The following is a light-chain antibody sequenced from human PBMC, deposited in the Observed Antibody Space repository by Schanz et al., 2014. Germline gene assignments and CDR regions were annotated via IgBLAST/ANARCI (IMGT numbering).Light chain of an antibody. CDR2: DVS. Sequence: QSALTQPASVSGSPGQSITISCTGTSSDVGAYNYVSWYQQHPGKVPKLMIYDVSNRPSGVSDRFSGSKSGNTASLTISGLQAEDEADYYCSSYTPSTTLVFGGGTKLTVL. J-gene: IGLJ2*01. CDR3: SSYTPSTTLV. CDR1: SSDVGAYNY. V-gene: IGLV2-14*01.